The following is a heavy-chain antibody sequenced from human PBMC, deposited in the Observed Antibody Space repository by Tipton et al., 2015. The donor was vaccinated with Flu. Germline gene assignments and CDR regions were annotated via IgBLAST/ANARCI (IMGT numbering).Heavy chain of an antibody. D-gene: IGHD6-6*01. Sequence: GLVKPSQTLSLTCAISGDSVSSNSVAWSWIRQSPSRGLEWLGRTYYRSKWYNDYAESVKSRITINPDTTKNQFSLQLNSVTPEDTALYYCAREPSYSSSFRNWGQGTLVTVSS. CDR3: AREPSYSSSFRN. CDR1: GDSVSSNSVA. V-gene: IGHV6-1*01. J-gene: IGHJ4*02. CDR2: TYYRSKWYN.